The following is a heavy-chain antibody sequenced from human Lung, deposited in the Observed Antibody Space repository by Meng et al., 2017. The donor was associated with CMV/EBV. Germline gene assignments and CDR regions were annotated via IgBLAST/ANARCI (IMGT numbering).Heavy chain of an antibody. J-gene: IGHJ4*02. CDR2: ISGSGATT. V-gene: IGHV3-23*01. D-gene: IGHD6-13*01. Sequence: SGFTFRNFAMSWVRQAPGEGLEWLSVISGSGATTYYAGSVKGRFTISRDNSRNILYLQMTGLRVEDTAIYYCTEMGADIAAAAHFDGWGQGTLVTVSS. CDR1: GFTFRNFA. CDR3: TEMGADIAAAAHFDG.